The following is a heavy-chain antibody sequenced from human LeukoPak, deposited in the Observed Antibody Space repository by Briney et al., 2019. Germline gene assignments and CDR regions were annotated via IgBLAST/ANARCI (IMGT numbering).Heavy chain of an antibody. V-gene: IGHV3-30*18. Sequence: PGGSLRLSCVVSGFTFSSNHWVRQAPGKGLEWVAVISYYGSKKYYADSVKGRFTISRDSSKNTLSLQMNSLRAEDTAVYYCAKEYDRVHDAFDIWGQGTMVTVSS. CDR2: ISYYGSKK. CDR1: GFTFSSN. CDR3: AKEYDRVHDAFDI. J-gene: IGHJ3*02. D-gene: IGHD3-9*01.